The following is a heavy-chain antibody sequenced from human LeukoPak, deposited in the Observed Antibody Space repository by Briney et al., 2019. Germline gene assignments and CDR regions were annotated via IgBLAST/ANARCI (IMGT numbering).Heavy chain of an antibody. D-gene: IGHD5-12*01. CDR3: ARDRGYSGFPFDY. J-gene: IGHJ4*02. CDR2: IIPILGIA. Sequence: GASVKVSCKASGGTFSSYAISWVRQAPGQGLEWMGRIIPILGIANYAQKFQGRVTITADKSTSTAYMELSSLRSEDTAVYYCARDRGYSGFPFDYWGQGTLVTVSS. V-gene: IGHV1-69*04. CDR1: GGTFSSYA.